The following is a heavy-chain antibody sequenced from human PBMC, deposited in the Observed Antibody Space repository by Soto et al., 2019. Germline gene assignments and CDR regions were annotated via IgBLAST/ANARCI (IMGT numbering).Heavy chain of an antibody. V-gene: IGHV3-30*18. CDR2: ISYDGSNK. D-gene: IGHD3-22*01. Sequence: PGGSLRLSCAASGFTFSSYGMHWVRQAPGKGLEWVAVISYDGSNKYYADSVKGRFTISRDNSKNTLYLQMNSLRAEDTAVYYCAKDVTYYYDSSGYYYVDYWGQGTLVTVSS. J-gene: IGHJ4*02. CDR1: GFTFSSYG. CDR3: AKDVTYYYDSSGYYYVDY.